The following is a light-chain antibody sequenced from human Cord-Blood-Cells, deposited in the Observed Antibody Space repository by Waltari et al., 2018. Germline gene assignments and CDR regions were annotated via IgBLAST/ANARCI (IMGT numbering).Light chain of an antibody. CDR1: SSDVGGYNY. CDR3: CSYAGSEV. Sequence: QSALTPPRSVSGSPGQSVTISRTGTSSDVGGYNYVSWYQQHPGKAPKLMIYDVSKRPSGVPDRFSGSKSGNTASLTISGLQAEDEADYYCCSYAGSEVFGGGTKLTVL. V-gene: IGLV2-11*01. J-gene: IGLJ3*02. CDR2: DVS.